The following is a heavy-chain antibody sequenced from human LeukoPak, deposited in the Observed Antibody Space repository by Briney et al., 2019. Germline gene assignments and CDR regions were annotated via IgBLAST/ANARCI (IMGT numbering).Heavy chain of an antibody. D-gene: IGHD2-8*01. CDR1: GFTFSSYG. J-gene: IGHJ4*02. CDR3: AKDREGGDCTNGVCYVVDY. CDR2: ISYDGSNK. V-gene: IGHV3-30*18. Sequence: GSLRLSCAASGFTFSSYGMHWVRQAPGKGLEWVAVISYDGSNKYYADSLKGRFTISRDNSKNTLYLQMNSLRAEDTAVYYCAKDREGGDCTNGVCYVVDYWGQGTLVTVSS.